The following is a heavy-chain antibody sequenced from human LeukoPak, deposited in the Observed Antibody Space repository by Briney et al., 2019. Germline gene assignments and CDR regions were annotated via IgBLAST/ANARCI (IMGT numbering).Heavy chain of an antibody. J-gene: IGHJ4*02. D-gene: IGHD6-19*01. V-gene: IGHV3-30*04. CDR2: ISYDGSNK. CDR3: AKGHSSGWYYFDY. CDR1: GFTFSSYA. Sequence: GRSLGLSCAASGFTFSSYAMHWVRQAPGKGLEWVAVISYDGSNKYYADSVKGRFTISRDNSKNTLYLQMNSLRAEDTAVYYCAKGHSSGWYYFDYWGQGTLVTVSS.